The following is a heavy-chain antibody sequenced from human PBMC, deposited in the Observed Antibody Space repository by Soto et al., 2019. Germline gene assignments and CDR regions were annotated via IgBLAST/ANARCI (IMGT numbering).Heavy chain of an antibody. CDR3: ARPIQNYHDSSGQSAWLDP. Sequence: SVKVSCKASGGTFSSYAISWVRQAPGQGLEWMGGIIPIFGTANYAQKFQGRVTITADESTSTAYMELSSLRSEDTAVYYCARPIQNYHDSSGQSAWLDPWGQGTLVTVAS. D-gene: IGHD3-22*01. J-gene: IGHJ5*02. CDR1: GGTFSSYA. V-gene: IGHV1-69*13. CDR2: IIPIFGTA.